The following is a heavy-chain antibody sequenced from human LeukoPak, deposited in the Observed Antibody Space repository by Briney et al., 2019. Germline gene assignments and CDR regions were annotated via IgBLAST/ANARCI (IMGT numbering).Heavy chain of an antibody. CDR3: AKGRGGASSYYYFDY. D-gene: IGHD2-2*01. V-gene: IGHV3-23*01. CDR1: GFTFSSYA. Sequence: GGSLRLSCAASGFTFSSYAMSWVRQAPGKGLEWVSAISGSGGSTYYADSVKGRFTISRDNSKNTLYLQMNSLRAEDTAVYYCAKGRGGASSYYYFDYWGQGTLVTVSS. CDR2: ISGSGGST. J-gene: IGHJ4*02.